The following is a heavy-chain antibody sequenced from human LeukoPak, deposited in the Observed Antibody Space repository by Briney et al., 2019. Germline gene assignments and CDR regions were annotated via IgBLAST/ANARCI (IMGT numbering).Heavy chain of an antibody. Sequence: GVLRLSCAASGFTFDDYAMHWVRQAPGKGLEWVSLISWDGGSTYYADSVKGRFTISRDNSKNSLYLQMNSLRAEDAASYYCAKDREVAGYYYYYGMDVWGKGTTVTVSS. J-gene: IGHJ6*04. CDR1: GFTFDDYA. V-gene: IGHV3-43D*04. D-gene: IGHD2-15*01. CDR2: ISWDGGST. CDR3: AKDREVAGYYYYYGMDV.